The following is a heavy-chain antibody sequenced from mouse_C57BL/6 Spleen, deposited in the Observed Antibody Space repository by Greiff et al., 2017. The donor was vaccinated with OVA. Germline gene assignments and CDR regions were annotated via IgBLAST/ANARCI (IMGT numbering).Heavy chain of an antibody. Sequence: EVKLVESGGGLVQPGGSLSLSCAASGFTFTDYYMSWVRQPPGKALEWVGFIRNKANGYTTEYSASVKGRFTISRDNSQSILYLQMHALRAEDSATYYCASGTAWFAYWGQGTLVTVSA. CDR3: ASGTAWFAY. CDR1: GFTFTDYY. J-gene: IGHJ3*01. CDR2: IRNKANGYTT. D-gene: IGHD4-1*01. V-gene: IGHV7-3*01.